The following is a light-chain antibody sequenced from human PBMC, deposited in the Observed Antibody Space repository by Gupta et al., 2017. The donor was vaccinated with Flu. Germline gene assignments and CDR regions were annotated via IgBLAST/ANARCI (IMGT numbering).Light chain of an antibody. CDR2: DAS. J-gene: IGKJ2*01. Sequence: DIQMTQSRSSLSASVGDRVTIACRTSQNIRTYLNWYQQKPGRAPQLLIYDASTVHSGVPSTFTGSESVTDFTLTISSLHPEDFATYYCQQSDATPVTFGLGTKVEIK. V-gene: IGKV1-39*01. CDR1: QNIRTY. CDR3: QQSDATPVT.